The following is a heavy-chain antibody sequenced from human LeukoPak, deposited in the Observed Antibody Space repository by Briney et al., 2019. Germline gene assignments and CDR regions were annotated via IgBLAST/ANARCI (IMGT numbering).Heavy chain of an antibody. D-gene: IGHD3-10*01. J-gene: IGHJ5*02. CDR1: GGSISSSSYY. CDR3: ARRAVLAYGSGSRNWFDP. V-gene: IGHV4-39*07. CDR2: IYYSGST. Sequence: SETLSLTCTVSGGSISSSSYYWGWIRQPPGKGLEWIGSIYYSGSTYYNPSLKSRVTISVDTSKNQFSLKLSSVTAADTAVYYCARRAVLAYGSGSRNWFDPWGQGTLVTVSS.